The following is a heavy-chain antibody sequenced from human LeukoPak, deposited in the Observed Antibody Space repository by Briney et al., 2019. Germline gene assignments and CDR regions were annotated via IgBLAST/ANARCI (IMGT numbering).Heavy chain of an antibody. CDR3: ARSDYGDYVGAFDI. Sequence: ASVKVSCKASGYTFTSYGISWVRQAPGQGLEWEGWISAYNGNTNYAQKLQGRVTMTTDTSTSTAYMELRSLRSDDTAVYYCARSDYGDYVGAFDIWGQGTMVTVSS. J-gene: IGHJ3*02. D-gene: IGHD4-17*01. CDR2: ISAYNGNT. CDR1: GYTFTSYG. V-gene: IGHV1-18*01.